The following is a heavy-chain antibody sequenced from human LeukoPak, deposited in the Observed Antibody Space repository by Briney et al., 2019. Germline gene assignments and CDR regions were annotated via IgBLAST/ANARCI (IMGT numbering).Heavy chain of an antibody. CDR1: GFTFSTYA. D-gene: IGHD3-10*01. CDR3: ARYYGSGSPPFDD. Sequence: GGSLRLSCAVSGFTFSTYAMNWVRQAPGKGLEWVSSISGSSDYIYYADSVKGRFTISRDNAKNSLYLQMNSLRAEDTAVYYCARYYGSGSPPFDDWGQGTLVTVSS. CDR2: ISGSSDYI. V-gene: IGHV3-21*01. J-gene: IGHJ4*02.